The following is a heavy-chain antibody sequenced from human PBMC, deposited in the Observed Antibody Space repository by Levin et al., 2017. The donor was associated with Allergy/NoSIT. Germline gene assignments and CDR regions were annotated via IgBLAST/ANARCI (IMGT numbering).Heavy chain of an antibody. Sequence: ASVKVSCKASGYTFTSHYMHWVRQAPGQGLEWMGAINPSGGGTNFAQKFQGRVTMTRDTSTSTVYMELSSLKSEDTAVYYCARDQRDPTGIIRGVMVDYWGQGTLVTVSS. CDR2: INPSGGGT. CDR1: GYTFTSHY. J-gene: IGHJ4*02. D-gene: IGHD3-10*01. CDR3: ARDQRDPTGIIRGVMVDY. V-gene: IGHV1-46*01.